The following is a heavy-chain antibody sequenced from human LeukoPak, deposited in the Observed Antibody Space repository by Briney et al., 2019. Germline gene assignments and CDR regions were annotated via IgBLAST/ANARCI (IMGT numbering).Heavy chain of an antibody. CDR1: GFTFDDYA. Sequence: GRSLRLSCAASGFTFDDYAMHWVRQAPGKGLEWVSGISWNSGSMGYADSVKGRFTISRDNAKNSLYLQMNSLRAEDTALYYCAKEDGGSYYWGQGTLVAVSS. CDR3: AKEDGGSYY. CDR2: ISWNSGSM. V-gene: IGHV3-9*01. D-gene: IGHD1-26*01. J-gene: IGHJ4*02.